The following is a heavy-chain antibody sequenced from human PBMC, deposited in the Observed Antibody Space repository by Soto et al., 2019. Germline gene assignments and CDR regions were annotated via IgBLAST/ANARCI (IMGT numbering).Heavy chain of an antibody. J-gene: IGHJ5*02. CDR2: IYYSGST. D-gene: IGHD3-22*01. Sequence: PSETLSLTCTVSGGSISSGGYYWSWIRQHPGKGLEWIGYIYYSGSTYYNPSLKSRVTISVDTSKNQFSLKLSSVTAADTAVYYCARLPSGYYPNWFDPWGQGTLVTVSS. V-gene: IGHV4-31*03. CDR3: ARLPSGYYPNWFDP. CDR1: GGSISSGGYY.